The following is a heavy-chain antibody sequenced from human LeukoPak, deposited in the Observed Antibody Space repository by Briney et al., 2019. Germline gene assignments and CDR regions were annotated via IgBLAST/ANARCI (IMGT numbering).Heavy chain of an antibody. D-gene: IGHD3-22*01. CDR2: IRYDGSDR. Sequence: GGSLRLSCAASGFTFCFYGIYWVRQAPGKGLEWVAGIRYDGSDRSYADPVKGRFTISRDNSKDTVDLQMNSLRAEDTAVYYCARDNWGDGGYYRTLDYWGQGTLVTVSS. CDR1: GFTFCFYG. V-gene: IGHV3-33*01. J-gene: IGHJ4*02. CDR3: ARDNWGDGGYYRTLDY.